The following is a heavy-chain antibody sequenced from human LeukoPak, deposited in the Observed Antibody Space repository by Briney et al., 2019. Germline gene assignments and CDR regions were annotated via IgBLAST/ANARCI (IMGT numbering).Heavy chain of an antibody. J-gene: IGHJ4*02. CDR2: INSDGSST. CDR1: GFTFSGSA. D-gene: IGHD4-17*01. Sequence: GGSLRLSCAASGFTFSGSAMHWVRQAPGKGLVWVSRINSDGSSTSYADSVKGRFTISRDNAKNTLYLQMNSLRAEDTAVYYCARVYGDYEYYFDYWGQGTLVTVSS. V-gene: IGHV3-74*01. CDR3: ARVYGDYEYYFDY.